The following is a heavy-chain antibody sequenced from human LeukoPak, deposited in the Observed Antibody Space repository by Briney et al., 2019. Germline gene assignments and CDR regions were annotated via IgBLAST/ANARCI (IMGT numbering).Heavy chain of an antibody. D-gene: IGHD3-10*01. CDR2: ISSNGGST. Sequence: GGSLRLSCAASGFTFSSYAMHWVRQAPGKGLEYVSAISSNGGSTYYANSVKGRFTISRDNSKNTLYLQMGSLRAEDTALYYCAKDNYGSGSGYFDYWGQGTLVTVSS. J-gene: IGHJ4*02. CDR3: AKDNYGSGSGYFDY. CDR1: GFTFSSYA. V-gene: IGHV3-64*01.